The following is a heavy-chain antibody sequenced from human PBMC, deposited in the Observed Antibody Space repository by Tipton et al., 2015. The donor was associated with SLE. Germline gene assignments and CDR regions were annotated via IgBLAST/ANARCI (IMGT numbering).Heavy chain of an antibody. D-gene: IGHD6-13*01. J-gene: IGHJ4*02. CDR2: TYYRSRWYR. CDR3: TRDSSISTGGDYFDY. CDR1: GDSVSSNSAA. Sequence: GLVKPSQTLSLTCAISGDSVSSNSAAWNWIRQSPSRGLEWLGRTYYRSRWYRDYAVSVKSRISIDADTSKNQISLQLNSVTPEDTAVYYCTRDSSISTGGDYFDYWGQRTLVTVSS. V-gene: IGHV6-1*01.